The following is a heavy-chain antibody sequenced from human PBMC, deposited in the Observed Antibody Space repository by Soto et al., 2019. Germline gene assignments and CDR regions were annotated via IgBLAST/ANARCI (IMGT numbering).Heavy chain of an antibody. Sequence: ASVKVSCKASGYTFTTYAMHWVRQAPGQRLEWMGWINAGNGNTKYSQKFQGRVTITRDTSATTVYMELNSLRAEDTAVYYRAKDFATMVRGVIIDYGMDVWGQGTTVTVSS. CDR2: INAGNGNT. V-gene: IGHV1-3*01. J-gene: IGHJ6*02. CDR1: GYTFTTYA. D-gene: IGHD3-10*01. CDR3: AKDFATMVRGVIIDYGMDV.